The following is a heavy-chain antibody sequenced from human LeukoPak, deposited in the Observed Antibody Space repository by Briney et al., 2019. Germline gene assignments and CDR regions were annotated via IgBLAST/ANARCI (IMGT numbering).Heavy chain of an antibody. J-gene: IGHJ4*02. V-gene: IGHV3-23*01. CDR1: GFTFSSYA. CDR2: ISGSGGST. Sequence: GGSLRLSCAASGFTFSSYAMSWVRQAPGKGLEWVSAISGSGGSTYYADSVKGRFTISRDNSKNTLYLQMNSLRAEDTAVYYCAGSGSYYSVYFGYWGQGTLVTVSS. CDR3: AGSGSYYSVYFGY. D-gene: IGHD3-10*01.